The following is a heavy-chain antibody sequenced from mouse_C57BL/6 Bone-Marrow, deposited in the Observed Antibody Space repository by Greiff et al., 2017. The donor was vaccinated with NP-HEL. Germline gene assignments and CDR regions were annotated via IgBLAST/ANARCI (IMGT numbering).Heavy chain of an antibody. V-gene: IGHV1-54*01. D-gene: IGHD1-2*01. CDR3: ASSLRHYFDY. CDR2: INPGSGGT. J-gene: IGHJ2*01. CDR1: GYAFTNYL. Sequence: QVQLKESGAELVRPGTSVKVSCKASGYAFTNYLIEWVKQRPGQGLEWIGVINPGSGGTNYNEKFKGKATLTADKSSSTAYMQLSSLTSEDSAVYFCASSLRHYFDYWGQGTTLTVSS.